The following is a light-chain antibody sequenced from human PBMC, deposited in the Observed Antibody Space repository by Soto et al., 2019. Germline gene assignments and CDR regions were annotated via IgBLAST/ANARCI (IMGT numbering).Light chain of an antibody. V-gene: IGLV2-8*01. CDR3: TSYAGTYSFFYL. J-gene: IGLJ1*01. CDR1: SSDVGAYNY. Sequence: QSVLTQPPSASGSPGQSVTISCTGTSSDVGAYNYVSWYQQLPGKAPKLIIYEVSKRPSGVPDRFSGSKSGNTASLTVSGLQPADEADYCCTSYAGTYSFFYLLGNGTKVTVL. CDR2: EVS.